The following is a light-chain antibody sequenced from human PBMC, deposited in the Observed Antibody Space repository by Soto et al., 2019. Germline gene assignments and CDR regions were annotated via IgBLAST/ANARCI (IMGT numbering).Light chain of an antibody. Sequence: QSARTQPASVSGSPGPAITISCTGTSSDVGGYNYVSWYQQHPGKAPKLMIDEVSNRPSGVSNRFAGSKSGNTASLTISGLQAEDEADYYCSSYTSSSTLVFGTGTKLTVL. V-gene: IGLV2-14*01. J-gene: IGLJ1*01. CDR1: SSDVGGYNY. CDR3: SSYTSSSTLV. CDR2: EVS.